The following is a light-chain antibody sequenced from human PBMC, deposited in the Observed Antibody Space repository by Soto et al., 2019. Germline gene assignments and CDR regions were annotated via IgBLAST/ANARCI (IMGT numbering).Light chain of an antibody. CDR3: QQYNNWPPRYT. Sequence: EIVMTQSLATLYVSPGERATLSCRASQSVSSNLAWYQQKPGQAPRLLIYGASTRATSIPARFSGSGSGTEFTLTISSLHSEDFAVYYCQQYNNWPPRYTFGQGTKLEIK. V-gene: IGKV3-15*01. J-gene: IGKJ2*01. CDR1: QSVSSN. CDR2: GAS.